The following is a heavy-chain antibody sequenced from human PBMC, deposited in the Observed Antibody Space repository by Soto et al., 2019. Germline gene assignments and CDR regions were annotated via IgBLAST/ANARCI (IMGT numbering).Heavy chain of an antibody. V-gene: IGHV3-30*18. CDR1: GFTFSSYG. Sequence: GGSLRLSCAASGFTFSSYGMHWVRQAPGKGLEWVAVISYDGSNKYYADSVKGRFTISRDNSKNTLYLQMNGLRAEDTAVYYCAKERNYYDSRSAFDIWGQGTMVTVSS. CDR2: ISYDGSNK. CDR3: AKERNYYDSRSAFDI. D-gene: IGHD3-22*01. J-gene: IGHJ3*02.